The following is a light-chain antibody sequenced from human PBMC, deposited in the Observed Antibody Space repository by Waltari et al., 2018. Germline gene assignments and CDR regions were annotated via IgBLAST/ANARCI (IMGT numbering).Light chain of an antibody. CDR3: VLYMGSGIWA. CDR2: STN. J-gene: IGLJ2*01. V-gene: IGLV8-61*01. CDR1: SGSVSTSYY. Sequence: QTVVTQEPSFSVSPGGTVTLTCGLRSGSVSTSYYPSWYQQTPGQAPRTLIYSTNTRSSGFPDRFSGSILGNKAALTITGAQADDESGYYCVLYMGSGIWAFGGGTKLTVL.